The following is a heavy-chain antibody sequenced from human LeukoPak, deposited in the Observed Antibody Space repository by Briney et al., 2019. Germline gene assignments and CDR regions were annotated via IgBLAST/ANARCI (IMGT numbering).Heavy chain of an antibody. Sequence: GGSLRLSCAASGFTVSSNYMSWVRQAPGKGLEWVSVIYSGGSTYYADSVKGRFTISRDNSKNTLYLQMNSLRAEDTAVYYCARDYRAYSVAFDIWGQGTMVTVSS. CDR2: IYSGGST. J-gene: IGHJ3*02. CDR3: ARDYRAYSVAFDI. CDR1: GFTVSSNY. D-gene: IGHD3-10*01. V-gene: IGHV3-66*02.